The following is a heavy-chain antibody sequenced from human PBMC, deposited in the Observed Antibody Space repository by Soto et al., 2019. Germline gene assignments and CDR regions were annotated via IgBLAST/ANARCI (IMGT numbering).Heavy chain of an antibody. J-gene: IGHJ6*02. V-gene: IGHV1-69*01. CDR1: GGTFSSYA. Sequence: QVQLVQSGAEVKKPGSSVKVSCKASGGTFSSYAISWVRQAPGQGLEWMGGIIPIFGTANYAQKFQGRVTITADESTSTDYMELSSLRSEDTAVYYCARDLYSSSFSSYYYYGMDVWGQGTTVTVA. D-gene: IGHD6-6*01. CDR3: ARDLYSSSFSSYYYYGMDV. CDR2: IIPIFGTA.